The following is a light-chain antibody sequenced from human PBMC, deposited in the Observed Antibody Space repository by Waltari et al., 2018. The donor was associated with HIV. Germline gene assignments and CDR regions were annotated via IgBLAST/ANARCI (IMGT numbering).Light chain of an antibody. Sequence: QLVLTQSPSASASLGASVRLTCTLSSGHSTSAIAWHQQRPEKGPPSLMRIKSYGTYNKRDGIPERFSGSISGAERYLSSSSLQSEDEADYYCQTWGTGMVFGGGTKLTVL. V-gene: IGLV4-69*01. CDR2: IKSYGTY. J-gene: IGLJ2*01. CDR1: SGHSTSA. CDR3: QTWGTGMV.